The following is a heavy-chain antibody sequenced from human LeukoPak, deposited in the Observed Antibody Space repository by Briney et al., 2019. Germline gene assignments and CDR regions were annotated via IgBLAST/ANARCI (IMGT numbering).Heavy chain of an antibody. D-gene: IGHD3-22*01. CDR1: GFTFSSYE. CDR3: ARQVSSGYYEVYYYYMDV. J-gene: IGHJ6*03. CDR2: ISSSGSTI. Sequence: GGSLRLSCAASGFTFSSYEMNWVRQAPGKGLEWVSYISSSGSTIYYADSVKGRFTISRDNAKNSLYLQMNSLRAEDTAVYYCARQVSSGYYEVYYYYMDVWGKGTTVTVSS. V-gene: IGHV3-48*03.